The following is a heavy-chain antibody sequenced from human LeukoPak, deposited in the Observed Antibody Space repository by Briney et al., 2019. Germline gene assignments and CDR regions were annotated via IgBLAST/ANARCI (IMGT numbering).Heavy chain of an antibody. V-gene: IGHV4-59*08. J-gene: IGHJ3*02. Sequence: PSETLSLTCTVSGGSICSYYWSWIRQPPGKGLEWIGYIYYSGSTNYNPSLKSRVTISVDTSKNQFSLKLSSVTAADTAVYYCARRDIRGSRNDAFDIWGQGTMVTVSS. CDR3: ARRDIRGSRNDAFDI. CDR1: GGSICSYY. CDR2: IYYSGST. D-gene: IGHD2-15*01.